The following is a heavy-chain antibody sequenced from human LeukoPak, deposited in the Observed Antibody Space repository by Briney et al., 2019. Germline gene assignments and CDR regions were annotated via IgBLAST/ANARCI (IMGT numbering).Heavy chain of an antibody. V-gene: IGHV1-24*01. CDR1: GYTLTELS. D-gene: IGHD3-16*02. Sequence: ASVKVSCKVSGYTLTELSMHWVRQAPGKGLEWMGGFDPEDGETVYAQRFQGRVTMTEDTSTATAYMELSSLRSEDTAVYYCATGSLRLGEFSLGYWGQGTLVAVSS. CDR3: ATGSLRLGEFSLGY. CDR2: FDPEDGET. J-gene: IGHJ4*02.